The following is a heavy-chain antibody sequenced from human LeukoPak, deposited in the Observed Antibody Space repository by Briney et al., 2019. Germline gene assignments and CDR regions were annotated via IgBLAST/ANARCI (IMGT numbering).Heavy chain of an antibody. J-gene: IGHJ3*02. CDR2: INSDGSST. V-gene: IGHV3-74*01. D-gene: IGHD3-22*01. CDR3: ARARHYYDSSPADAFDI. CDR1: GFTFSSYW. Sequence: GGSLRLSCAASGFTFSSYWMHWVRQAPGKGLVWVSRINSDGSSTSYADSVKGRFTISRDNAKNTLYLQMNSLRAEDTAVYYCARARHYYDSSPADAFDIWGQGTMVTVSS.